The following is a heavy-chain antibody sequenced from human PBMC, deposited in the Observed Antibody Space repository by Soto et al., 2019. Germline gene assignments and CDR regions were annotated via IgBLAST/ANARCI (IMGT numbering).Heavy chain of an antibody. CDR1: GFTFSSYW. J-gene: IGHJ4*02. CDR3: ARAYLEFDY. V-gene: IGHV3-74*01. CDR2: INSDGSTT. Sequence: GSLRLSCAASGFTFSSYWMHWVRQAPGKGLVWVSRINSDGSTTNYADSVKGRFTISRDNAKNTVYLQVHSLRVEDTAVYYCARAYLEFDYWGQGTLVPVS.